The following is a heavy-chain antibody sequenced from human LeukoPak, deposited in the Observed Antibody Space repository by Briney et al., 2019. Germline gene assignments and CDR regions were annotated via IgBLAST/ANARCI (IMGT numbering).Heavy chain of an antibody. CDR2: INWNGGST. D-gene: IGHD4-17*01. J-gene: IGHJ4*02. Sequence: GGSLRLSCAASGFTFDDYGMSWVRQAPGKGLEWVSGINWNGGSTGYADSVKGRFTISRDNSKNTLYLQMNSLRAEDTAVYYCASDYGDYSWLDYWGQGTLVTVSS. V-gene: IGHV3-20*04. CDR3: ASDYGDYSWLDY. CDR1: GFTFDDYG.